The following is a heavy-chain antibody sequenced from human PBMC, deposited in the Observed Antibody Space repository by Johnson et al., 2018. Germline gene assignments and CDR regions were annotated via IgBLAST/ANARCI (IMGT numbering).Heavy chain of an antibody. D-gene: IGHD3-3*01. CDR1: GYSFISYW. V-gene: IGHV5-51*01. J-gene: IGHJ3*02. CDR2: IYPGDSGT. Sequence: EVQLVESGAEVKKPGESLKISCKGSGYSFISYWIGWVRQMPGKGLEWMAIIYPGDSGTRYSPSFQGQVTITADKSTSTASLQWNSLRASDTAMYYCVRHRGWSGGSDAFDIWGQGTMVTVSS. CDR3: VRHRGWSGGSDAFDI.